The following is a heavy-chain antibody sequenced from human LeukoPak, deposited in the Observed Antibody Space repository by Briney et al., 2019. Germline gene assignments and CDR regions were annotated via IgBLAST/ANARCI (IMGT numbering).Heavy chain of an antibody. V-gene: IGHV3-30*02. D-gene: IGHD2-2*01. CDR1: GFTFSSSA. CDR3: ATHCSGTTCHRDY. Sequence: HPGGSLRLSCAASGFTFSSSAMHRVRQAPGKGLECVAFIQYDGSYKHYSDSVKGRFTISRDNSKNTLYLEMNSLRAEDTAVYYCATHCSGTTCHRDYWGQGTLVTVSS. J-gene: IGHJ4*02. CDR2: IQYDGSYK.